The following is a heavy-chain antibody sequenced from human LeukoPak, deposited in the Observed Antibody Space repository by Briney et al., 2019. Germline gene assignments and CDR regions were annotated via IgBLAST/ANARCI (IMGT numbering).Heavy chain of an antibody. V-gene: IGHV1-18*01. Sequence: ASVKVSCKASGYTFTSYGISWVRQAPGQGLEWMGWISAYNGNTNYAQKLQGRVTMTTDTSTSTAYMELRSLRSDDTAVYYCATKLWSAGAFDIWGQGTMVTVSS. CDR1: GYTFTSYG. J-gene: IGHJ3*02. D-gene: IGHD3-3*01. CDR2: ISAYNGNT. CDR3: ATKLWSAGAFDI.